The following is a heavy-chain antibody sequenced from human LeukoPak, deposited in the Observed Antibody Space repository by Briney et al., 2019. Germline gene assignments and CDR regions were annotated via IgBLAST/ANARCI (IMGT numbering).Heavy chain of an antibody. V-gene: IGHV3-30*18. Sequence: PGRSLRLSCAASGFTFSSYGMHWVRQAPGKGLEWVAVISYDGSNKYYADSVKGRFTISRDNSKNTLYLQMNSLRAEDTAVYYCAKPPYYYYGMDVWGQGTTVTVSS. J-gene: IGHJ6*02. CDR2: ISYDGSNK. CDR1: GFTFSSYG. CDR3: AKPPYYYYGMDV.